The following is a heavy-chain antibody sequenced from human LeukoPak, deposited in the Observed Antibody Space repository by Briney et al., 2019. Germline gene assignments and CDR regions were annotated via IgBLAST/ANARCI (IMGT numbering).Heavy chain of an antibody. CDR2: INPNSGGT. Sequence: ASVKVSCKASGYTFTGYYMHWVRQAPGQGLEWMGWINPNSGGTNYAQKFQGRVTMTRDTSISTAYMELSRLRSDDTAVYYCARELNQAAAGKDYWGQGTLVTVSS. J-gene: IGHJ4*02. D-gene: IGHD6-13*01. CDR1: GYTFTGYY. CDR3: ARELNQAAAGKDY. V-gene: IGHV1-2*02.